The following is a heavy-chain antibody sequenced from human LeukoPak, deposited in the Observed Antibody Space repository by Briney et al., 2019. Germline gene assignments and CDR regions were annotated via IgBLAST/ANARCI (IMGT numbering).Heavy chain of an antibody. D-gene: IGHD6-19*01. CDR1: GFTFSDNY. V-gene: IGHV3-11*04. CDR2: ISSSGNTT. CDR3: ARDGGSAWFLDY. Sequence: GGSLRLSCAASGFTFSDNYMSWIRQAPGKGPEWVSYISSSGNTTYNADSVKGRFSITRDNAKNSLYLQMNSLRAEDTAVYYCARDGGSAWFLDYWGQGTLVTVSS. J-gene: IGHJ4*02.